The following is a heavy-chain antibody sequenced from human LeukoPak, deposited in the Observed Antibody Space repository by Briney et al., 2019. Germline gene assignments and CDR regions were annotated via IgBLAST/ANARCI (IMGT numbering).Heavy chain of an antibody. CDR1: GYTFTGYY. CDR3: ARDGNYYDSSGYYYADY. Sequence: GASVKVSCKASGYTFTGYYMHWVRQAPGQGLGWMGWINPNSGGTNYAQKFQGRVTMTRDTSISTAYMELSRLRSDDTAVYYCARDGNYYDSSGYYYADYWGQGTLVTVSS. J-gene: IGHJ4*02. CDR2: INPNSGGT. V-gene: IGHV1-2*02. D-gene: IGHD3-22*01.